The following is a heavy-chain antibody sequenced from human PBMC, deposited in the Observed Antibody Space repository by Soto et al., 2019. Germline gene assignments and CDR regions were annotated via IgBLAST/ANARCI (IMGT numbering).Heavy chain of an antibody. D-gene: IGHD3-22*01. Sequence: SETLSLTCTVSGGSISSGGYYWSWIRQHPGKGLEWIGYIYYSGSTYYNPSLKSRVTISVDTSKNQFSLKLSSVTAADTAVYYCARGAYDSSEYNWFDPWGQGTLVTVSS. J-gene: IGHJ5*02. CDR1: GGSISSGGYY. CDR2: IYYSGST. CDR3: ARGAYDSSEYNWFDP. V-gene: IGHV4-31*03.